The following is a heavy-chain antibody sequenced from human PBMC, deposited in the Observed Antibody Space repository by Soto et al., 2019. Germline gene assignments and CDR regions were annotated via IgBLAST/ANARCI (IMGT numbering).Heavy chain of an antibody. D-gene: IGHD1-20*01. V-gene: IGHV1-46*01. Sequence: ASVKVSCKASGYTFTSYYMHWVRQAPGQRLEWMGIINPSGGSTRYAQKFQGRVTITRDTSASTAYMELSSLRSEDTAVYYCARGITLPTPLDYWGQGTLVTVSS. CDR3: ARGITLPTPLDY. CDR1: GYTFTSYY. CDR2: INPSGGST. J-gene: IGHJ4*02.